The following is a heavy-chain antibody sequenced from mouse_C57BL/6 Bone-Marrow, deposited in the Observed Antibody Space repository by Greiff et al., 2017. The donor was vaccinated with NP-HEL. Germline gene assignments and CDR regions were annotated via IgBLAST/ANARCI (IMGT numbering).Heavy chain of an antibody. Sequence: QVQLKQSGPELVKPGASVKLSCKASGYTFTSYDINWVKQRPGQGLEWIGWIYPRDGSTKYNEKFKGKATLTVDTSSSTAYMELHSLTSEDSAVYFCARGDYSNYFYWYFDVWGTGTTVTVSS. CDR1: GYTFTSYD. CDR3: ARGDYSNYFYWYFDV. V-gene: IGHV1-85*01. D-gene: IGHD2-5*01. CDR2: IYPRDGST. J-gene: IGHJ1*03.